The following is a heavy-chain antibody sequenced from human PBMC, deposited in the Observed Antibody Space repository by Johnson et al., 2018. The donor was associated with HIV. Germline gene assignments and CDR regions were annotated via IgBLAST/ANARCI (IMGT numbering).Heavy chain of an antibody. D-gene: IGHD4-11*01. Sequence: VQLVESGGGVVRPGGSLRLSCAASGFTFDDYGMSWVRQAPGKGLEWVSEIDTAGDTYYPGSVKGRFTTSRENAKNSLYLQMNSLRAGDTAVYYCARRSIRSDGFDIWGQGTMVTVSS. CDR2: IDTAGDT. CDR3: ARRSIRSDGFDI. V-gene: IGHV3-13*01. J-gene: IGHJ3*02. CDR1: GFTFDDYG.